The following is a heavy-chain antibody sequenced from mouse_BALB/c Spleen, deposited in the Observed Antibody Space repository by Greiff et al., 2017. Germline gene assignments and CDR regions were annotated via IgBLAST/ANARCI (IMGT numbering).Heavy chain of an antibody. CDR1: GFTFSDYY. CDR3: ARDRPTGAWFAY. J-gene: IGHJ3*01. D-gene: IGHD4-1*02. Sequence: EVKVEESGGGLVKPGGSLKLSCAASGFTFSDYYMYWVRQTPEKRLEWVATISDGGSYTYYPDSVKGRFTISRDNAKNNLYLQMSSLKSEDTAMYYCARDRPTGAWFAYWGQGTLVTVSA. CDR2: ISDGGSYT. V-gene: IGHV5-4*02.